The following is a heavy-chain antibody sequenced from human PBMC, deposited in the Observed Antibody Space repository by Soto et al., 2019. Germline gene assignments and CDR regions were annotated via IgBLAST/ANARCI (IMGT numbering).Heavy chain of an antibody. CDR2: FDPEDGET. V-gene: IGHV1-24*01. Sequence: GASVKVSCKVSGYTLTELSMHWVRQAPGKGLEWMGGFDPEDGETIYAQKFQGRVTMTEDTSTDTAYMELSSLRSEDTAVYYSATRQPLRYFDWSHWGQGTLVTVSS. J-gene: IGHJ4*02. CDR3: ATRQPLRYFDWSH. D-gene: IGHD3-9*01. CDR1: GYTLTELS.